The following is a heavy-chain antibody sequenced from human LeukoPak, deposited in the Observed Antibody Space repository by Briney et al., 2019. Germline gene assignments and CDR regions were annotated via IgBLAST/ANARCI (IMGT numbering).Heavy chain of an antibody. Sequence: PSETLSLTCTVSGASINNNFWTWIRQPPGKGLEWIGYIYSSGSANYNPSLKSRVIISGDTPKNQISLNLTSVTAADTALYFCARHRDYYDTWGHGTLVTVSS. CDR3: ARHRDYYDT. CDR1: GASINNNF. J-gene: IGHJ4*01. CDR2: IYSSGSA. V-gene: IGHV4-59*08. D-gene: IGHD3-22*01.